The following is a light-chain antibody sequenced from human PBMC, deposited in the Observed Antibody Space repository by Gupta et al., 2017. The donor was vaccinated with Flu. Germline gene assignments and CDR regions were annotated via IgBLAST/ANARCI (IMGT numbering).Light chain of an antibody. V-gene: IGKV3-15*01. J-gene: IGKJ4*01. CDR2: GAS. CDR1: QSVSSN. Sequence: EIVMTHYPATLSVSPGERATLSCRASQSVSSNLAWYQQKPGQAPRLLIYGASTRATGIPARFSGSGSGTEFTLTISSLQSEDFAVYYCQQYNNWPPLTFGGGTKVEIK. CDR3: QQYNNWPPLT.